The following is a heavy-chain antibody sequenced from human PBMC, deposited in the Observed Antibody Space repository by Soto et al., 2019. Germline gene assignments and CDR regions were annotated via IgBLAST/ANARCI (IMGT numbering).Heavy chain of an antibody. CDR3: ARSVEALPVRGALDY. J-gene: IGHJ4*02. D-gene: IGHD6-6*01. CDR2: IYWDDDE. CDR1: GFSLSTSGVG. V-gene: IGHV2-5*02. Sequence: QITLKESGPTLVKPTQTLTLTCTFSGFSLSTSGVGVGWIRQPPGKALEWLALIYWDDDERYSPSLQSRLTITKDTSINRVVLTMTNMDPVDTATYYCARSVEALPVRGALDYWGQGTLVTVSS.